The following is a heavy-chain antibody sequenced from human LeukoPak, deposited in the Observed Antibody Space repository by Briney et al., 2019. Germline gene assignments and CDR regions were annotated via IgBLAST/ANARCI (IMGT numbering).Heavy chain of an antibody. CDR1: GFTFSTYA. D-gene: IGHD2-21*02. CDR2: ISYDGSNK. V-gene: IGHV3-30*04. J-gene: IGHJ6*03. CDR3: ARAKIASTVIYYYMDV. Sequence: QSGGSLRLSCAASGFTFSTYAMHWVRQAPGKGLEWVAVISYDGSNKYYADSVKGRFTISRDNSKNTLFLQMSSLRAEDTAVYYCARAKIASTVIYYYMDVWGKGTTVTVSS.